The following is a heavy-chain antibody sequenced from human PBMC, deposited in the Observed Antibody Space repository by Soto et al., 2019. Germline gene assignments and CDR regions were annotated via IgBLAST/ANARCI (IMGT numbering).Heavy chain of an antibody. D-gene: IGHD4-17*01. CDR2: IYYSGRT. Sequence: PSETLSLTCTVSGGSISSSSYYWGWIRQPPGKGLEWIGTIYYSGRTYYNPSLKSRVTISVDTSKKQFSLKLSSVTAADTAVYYCARNGDYDSSFDYWGQGTLVTVSS. J-gene: IGHJ4*02. CDR1: GGSISSSSYY. CDR3: ARNGDYDSSFDY. V-gene: IGHV4-39*01.